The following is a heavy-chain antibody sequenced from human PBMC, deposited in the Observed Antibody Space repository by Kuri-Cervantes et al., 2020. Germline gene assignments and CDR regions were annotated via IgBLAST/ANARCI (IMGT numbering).Heavy chain of an antibody. V-gene: IGHV3-30-3*01. D-gene: IGHD3-22*01. J-gene: IGHJ4*02. Sequence: GGSLRLSCAASGFRFSGFNMHWVRQAPGKGLQWLAVISSDGSQRHDADSVKGRFTISRDNAKNSLYLQMNSLRAGDTAVYYCARGAGLFTMIVGLDYWGQGTLVTVSS. CDR2: ISSDGSQR. CDR3: ARGAGLFTMIVGLDY. CDR1: GFRFSGFN.